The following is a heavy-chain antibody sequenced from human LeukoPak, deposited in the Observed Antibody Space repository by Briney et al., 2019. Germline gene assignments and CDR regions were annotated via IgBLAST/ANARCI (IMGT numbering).Heavy chain of an antibody. V-gene: IGHV4-4*07. CDR1: GGSISSYY. Sequence: SETLSLTCTVSGGSISSYYGSWIRKPAGEGLEWIGRIYTSGSTNYNPSLKSRVTMSVDTSKNQFSLKLSSVTAADTAVYYCARPGAATPGAFDIWGQGTMVTVSS. J-gene: IGHJ3*02. CDR3: ARPGAATPGAFDI. D-gene: IGHD2-15*01. CDR2: IYTSGST.